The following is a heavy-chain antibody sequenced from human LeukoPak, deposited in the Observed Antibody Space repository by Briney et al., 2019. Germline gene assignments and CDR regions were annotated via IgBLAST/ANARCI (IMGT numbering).Heavy chain of an antibody. V-gene: IGHV3-66*01. CDR2: IYSGGST. D-gene: IGHD5-18*01. J-gene: IGHJ4*02. CDR3: ARDPDGYRQGHHFDY. Sequence: GGSLRLSCAASGFTVSSNYMSWVHQAPGKGLEWVSVIYSGGSTYYADSVKGRFTISRDNSKNTLYLQMNSLKAEDTAVYYCARDPDGYRQGHHFDYWGQGTLVTVSS. CDR1: GFTVSSNY.